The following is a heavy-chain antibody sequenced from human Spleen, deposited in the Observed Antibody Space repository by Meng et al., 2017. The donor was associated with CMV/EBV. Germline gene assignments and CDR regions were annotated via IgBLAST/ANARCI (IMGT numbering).Heavy chain of an antibody. D-gene: IGHD2-15*01. CDR1: VG. J-gene: IGHJ4*02. CDR3: AHSNQPHEYCSGGSCYLIPPVY. CDR2: IYWNDDK. Sequence: VGVAWIRQPPGKALEWLALIYWNDDKRYSPSLKSRLTITKDTSKNQVVLTMTNMDPVDTATYYCAHSNQPHEYCSGGSCYLIPPVYWGQGTLVTVSS. V-gene: IGHV2-5*01.